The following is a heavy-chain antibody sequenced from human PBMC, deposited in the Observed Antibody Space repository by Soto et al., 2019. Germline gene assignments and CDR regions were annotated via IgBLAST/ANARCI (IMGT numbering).Heavy chain of an antibody. J-gene: IGHJ4*02. Sequence: SETLSLTCAVSGGSISSSNWWSWVRQPPGKGLEWIGEIYHSGSTNYNPSLKSRVTISVDKSKNQFSLKLSSVTAADTAVYYCARGDYYGSASYDYWGQGTLVTVSS. CDR3: ARGDYYGSASYDY. CDR1: GGSISSSNW. CDR2: IYHSGST. D-gene: IGHD3-10*01. V-gene: IGHV4-4*02.